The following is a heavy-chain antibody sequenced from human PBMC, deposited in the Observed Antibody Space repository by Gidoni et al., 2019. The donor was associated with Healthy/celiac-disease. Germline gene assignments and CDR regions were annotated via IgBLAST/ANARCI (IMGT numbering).Heavy chain of an antibody. CDR1: GFTFSSYG. J-gene: IGHJ5*02. V-gene: IGHV3-30*18. CDR2: ISYDGSNK. Sequence: QVQLVESGGGVVQPGRSLRLSCAASGFTFSSYGMHWVRQAPGKGLEWVAVISYDGSNKYYADSVKGRFTISRDNSKNTLYLQMNSLRAEDTAVYYCAKAGGSSSWYFGGGHDPWGQGTLVTVSS. D-gene: IGHD6-13*01. CDR3: AKAGGSSSWYFGGGHDP.